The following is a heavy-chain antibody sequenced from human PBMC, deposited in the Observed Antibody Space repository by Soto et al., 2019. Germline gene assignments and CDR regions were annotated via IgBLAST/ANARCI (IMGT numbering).Heavy chain of an antibody. D-gene: IGHD3-22*01. CDR1: GYTFTGYY. CDR2: INPNSGGT. J-gene: IGHJ4*02. V-gene: IGHV1-2*04. CDR3: ARDSPLSSSGYYYNY. Sequence: ASVKVSFKASGYTFTGYYMHWLRQAPGQGLEWMGWINPNSGGTNYAQKFQGWVTMTRDTSISTAYMELSRLRSDDTAVYYCARDSPLSSSGYYYNYWGQGTLVTVSS.